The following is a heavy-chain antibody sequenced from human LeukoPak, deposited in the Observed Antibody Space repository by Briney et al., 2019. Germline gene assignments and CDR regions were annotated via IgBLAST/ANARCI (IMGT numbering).Heavy chain of an antibody. Sequence: SETLSLTCTVSGGSISSYYWSWIRQPAGKRLEWIGRIYTSGSTNYNPSLKSRVTMSVDTSKNQFSLKLSSVTAADTAVYYCARDTRSYGSGSYFFDPWGQGTLVTVSS. CDR2: IYTSGST. CDR3: ARDTRSYGSGSYFFDP. D-gene: IGHD3-10*01. V-gene: IGHV4-4*07. J-gene: IGHJ5*02. CDR1: GGSISSYY.